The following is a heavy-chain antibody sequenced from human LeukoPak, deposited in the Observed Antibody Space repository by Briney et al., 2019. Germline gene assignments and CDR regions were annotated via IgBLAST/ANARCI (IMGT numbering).Heavy chain of an antibody. Sequence: KASETLSLTCTVSGGSISSYYWSWIRQPPGKGLEWIGYIYYSGSTNYNPSLRSRVTISVDTSKNQFSLKLSPVTAADTAVYYCARDPSGFPAYYDFWSGYYRGDYYGMDVWGQGTTVTVSS. J-gene: IGHJ6*02. CDR2: IYYSGST. CDR3: ARDPSGFPAYYDFWSGYYRGDYYGMDV. V-gene: IGHV4-59*01. D-gene: IGHD3-3*01. CDR1: GGSISSYY.